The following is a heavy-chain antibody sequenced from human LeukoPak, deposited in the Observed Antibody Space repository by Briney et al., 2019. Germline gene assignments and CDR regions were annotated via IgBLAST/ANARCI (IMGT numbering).Heavy chain of an antibody. V-gene: IGHV3-53*01. J-gene: IGHJ4*02. Sequence: PGGSLRLSCAASGFTVSSNYMSWVRQAPGKGLEWVSVIYSGGSTYYADSVKGRFTISRDNSKNTLYLQMNSLRAEDTAVYYCARAKTVVTPFNWGQGTLVTVSS. D-gene: IGHD4-23*01. CDR1: GFTVSSNY. CDR2: IYSGGST. CDR3: ARAKTVVTPFN.